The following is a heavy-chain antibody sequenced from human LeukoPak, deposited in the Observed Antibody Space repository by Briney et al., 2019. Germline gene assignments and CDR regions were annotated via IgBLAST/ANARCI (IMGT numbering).Heavy chain of an antibody. Sequence: GRSLRLSCAASGFTFSSYAMSSVRQAPGKGLEWVSAISGSGGSTYYADSVNGRYTISRDNSKNTLYLQMNSLSAADTAVYYCANPYSSSWGDAFDIWGQGTMVTVSS. J-gene: IGHJ3*02. CDR2: ISGSGGST. CDR1: GFTFSSYA. CDR3: ANPYSSSWGDAFDI. D-gene: IGHD6-13*01. V-gene: IGHV3-23*01.